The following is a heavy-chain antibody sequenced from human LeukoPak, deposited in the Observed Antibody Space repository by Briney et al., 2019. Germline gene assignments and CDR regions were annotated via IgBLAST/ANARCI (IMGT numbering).Heavy chain of an antibody. CDR3: ARTLGDYGSGSYYY. V-gene: IGHV4-39*01. CDR1: GGSISSSSYY. Sequence: SETLSLTCTVSGGSISSSSYYWGWIRQPPGKGLEWIGSIYYSGSTYYNPSLKSRVTISVDTSKNQFSLKLSSVTAADTAVYYCARTLGDYGSGSYYYWGQGTLVTVSS. J-gene: IGHJ4*02. CDR2: IYYSGST. D-gene: IGHD3-10*01.